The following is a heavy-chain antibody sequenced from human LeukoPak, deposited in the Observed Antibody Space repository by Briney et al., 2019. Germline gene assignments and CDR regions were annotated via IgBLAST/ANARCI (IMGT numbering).Heavy chain of an antibody. CDR3: ARDLVTVTKGFDI. CDR1: GDSFSSHY. CDR2: ISYIGSA. V-gene: IGHV4-59*11. D-gene: IGHD4-17*01. Sequence: SETLSLTCAVSGDSFSSHYWTWIRQPPGKGLEWIGYISYIGSANYNPSLKSRVTISIDTSKNQFSLKLSSVTAADTAVYYCARDLVTVTKGFDIWGQGTMVSVSS. J-gene: IGHJ3*02.